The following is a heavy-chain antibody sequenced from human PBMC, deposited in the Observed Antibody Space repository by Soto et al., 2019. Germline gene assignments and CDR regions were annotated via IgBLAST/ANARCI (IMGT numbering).Heavy chain of an antibody. CDR3: ARDGGQGLQSGGGWFDS. CDR1: GDSISIFHW. Sequence: QVQLQESGPGLVKPSGTLSLTCAVSGDSISIFHWCTWLRQSPGRGLDWFGEIFHSGATTYNPSLKSRVTLSADKSTNPFSLKLTSVTAADTAVYYCARDGGQGLQSGGGWFDSWGQGIRVIVSS. J-gene: IGHJ5*01. V-gene: IGHV4-4*02. CDR2: IFHSGAT. D-gene: IGHD1-26*01.